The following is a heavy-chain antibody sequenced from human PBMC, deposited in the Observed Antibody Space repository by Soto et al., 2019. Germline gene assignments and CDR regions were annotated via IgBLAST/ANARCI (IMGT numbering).Heavy chain of an antibody. CDR3: ARDQSDVLHLYYNYYGLDV. V-gene: IGHV1-18*04. Sequence: ASVKVSCKASGYTFSNYGVSWVRQAPGQGLEWMGWISAYNGNTNYAQNFQGRVTMTTDTSTSTAYMELGSLRSDDTAVYYCARDQSDVLHLYYNYYGLDVWGQGTTVTVSS. CDR2: ISAYNGNT. D-gene: IGHD4-4*01. J-gene: IGHJ6*02. CDR1: GYTFSNYG.